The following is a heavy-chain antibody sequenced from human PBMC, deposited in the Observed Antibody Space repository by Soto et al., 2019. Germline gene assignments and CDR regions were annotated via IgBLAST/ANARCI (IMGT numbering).Heavy chain of an antibody. CDR3: ARDLGWYHSPYYYYYGMDV. V-gene: IGHV1-69*13. J-gene: IGHJ6*02. D-gene: IGHD6-19*01. CDR2: IIPIFGTA. CDR1: GGTFSSYA. Sequence: SVKVSCKASGGTFSSYAISWVRQAPGQGLEWMGGIIPIFGTANYAQKFQGRVTITADESTSTAYMELSSLRSEDTAVYYCARDLGWYHSPYYYYYGMDVWGQGTTVTVSS.